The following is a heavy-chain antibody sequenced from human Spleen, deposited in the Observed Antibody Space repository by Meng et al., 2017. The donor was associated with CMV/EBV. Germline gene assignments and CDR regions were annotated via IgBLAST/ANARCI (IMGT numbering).Heavy chain of an antibody. V-gene: IGHV4-30-4*07. CDR2: IYYSGST. J-gene: IGHJ5*02. CDR3: ARETYTDSLWWFDP. D-gene: IGHD2-15*01. CDR1: AGSGISGSDY. Sequence: SAGSGISGSDYCSWSRQPPGEGLEWIVYIYYSGSTSYNPSLKSRVTISVDTSKNQFSLKLSSVTAADTAVYYCARETYTDSLWWFDPWGQGTLGTVSS.